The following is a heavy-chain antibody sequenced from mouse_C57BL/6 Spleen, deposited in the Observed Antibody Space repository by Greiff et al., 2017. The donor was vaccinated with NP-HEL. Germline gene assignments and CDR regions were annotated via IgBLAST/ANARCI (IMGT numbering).Heavy chain of an antibody. D-gene: IGHD2-3*01. Sequence: EVQLVESGPGLVKPSQSLSLTCSVTGYSITSGYYWNWIRQFPGNKLEWMGYISYDGSNNYNPSLKNRISITRDTSKSQYFLKLNSVTTEDTATYYCARETGWFDYWGQGTTLTVSS. CDR3: ARETGWFDY. J-gene: IGHJ2*01. CDR2: ISYDGSN. CDR1: GYSITSGYY. V-gene: IGHV3-6*01.